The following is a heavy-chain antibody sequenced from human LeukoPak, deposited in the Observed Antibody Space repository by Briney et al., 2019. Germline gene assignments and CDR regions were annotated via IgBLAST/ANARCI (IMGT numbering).Heavy chain of an antibody. V-gene: IGHV3-53*01. J-gene: IGHJ5*02. CDR1: GFTVSSNY. CDR2: IYSGGST. Sequence: GGSLRPSCTASGFTVSSNYMTWIRQAPGKGLEWVSFIYSGGSTYYADSVKGRFTISRDNSKNTLYLQMNSLRAEDTAVYYCARDLAYCSSTSCSNWFDPWGQGTLVTVSS. D-gene: IGHD2-2*01. CDR3: ARDLAYCSSTSCSNWFDP.